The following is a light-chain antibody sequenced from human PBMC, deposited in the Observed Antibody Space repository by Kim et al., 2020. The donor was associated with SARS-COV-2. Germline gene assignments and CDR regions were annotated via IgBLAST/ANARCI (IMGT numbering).Light chain of an antibody. CDR3: AAWDDSLSVLL. V-gene: IGLV1-47*01. CDR2: RNN. J-gene: IGLJ2*01. Sequence: GQRVNNSCSGGSTNIGTNYIYWYQPLPGTAPKLLIYRNNQRPSGVPDRFSGSKSGTSASLAISGLRSEDEADYYCAAWDDSLSVLLFGGGTQLTVL. CDR1: STNIGTNY.